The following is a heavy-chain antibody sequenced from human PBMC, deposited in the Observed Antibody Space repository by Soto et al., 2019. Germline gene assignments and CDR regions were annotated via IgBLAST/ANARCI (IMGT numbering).Heavy chain of an antibody. J-gene: IGHJ4*02. Sequence: PGGSLRLSCAASGFTFSSYAMSWVRQAPGKGLEWVSAISGSGGSTYYADSVKGRFTISRDNSKNTLYLQMNSLRAEDTAVYYCAKGPYDSSGLRSYFDYWGQGALVTVSS. V-gene: IGHV3-23*01. CDR2: ISGSGGST. D-gene: IGHD3-22*01. CDR1: GFTFSSYA. CDR3: AKGPYDSSGLRSYFDY.